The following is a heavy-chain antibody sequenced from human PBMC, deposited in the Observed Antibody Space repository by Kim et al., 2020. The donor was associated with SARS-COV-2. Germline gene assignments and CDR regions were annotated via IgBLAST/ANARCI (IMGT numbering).Heavy chain of an antibody. V-gene: IGHV4-61*01. CDR3: ARSPTLRGYYDSSGYYYPPYFDY. J-gene: IGHJ4*02. CDR2: IYYSGST. Sequence: SETLSLTCTVSGGSVSSGSYYWSWIRQPPGKGLEWIGYIYYSGSTNYNPSLKSRVTISVDTSKNQFSLKLSSVTAADTAVYYCARSPTLRGYYDSSGYYYPPYFDYWGQGTLVTVSS. D-gene: IGHD3-22*01. CDR1: GGSVSSGSYY.